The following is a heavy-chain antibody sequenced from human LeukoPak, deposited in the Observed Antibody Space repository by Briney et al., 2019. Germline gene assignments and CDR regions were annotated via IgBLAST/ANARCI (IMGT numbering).Heavy chain of an antibody. V-gene: IGHV4-4*02. CDR2: IYHSGST. CDR1: GGSISSSNW. D-gene: IGHD5-24*01. J-gene: IGHJ4*02. Sequence: SETLSLTCAVSGGSISSSNWWSWVRQPPGKGLEWIGEIYHSGSTNYNPSLRSRVTISVDTSKNQFSLKLSSVTAADTAVYYCARGARAGYNLEPFDYWGQGTLATVSS. CDR3: ARGARAGYNLEPFDY.